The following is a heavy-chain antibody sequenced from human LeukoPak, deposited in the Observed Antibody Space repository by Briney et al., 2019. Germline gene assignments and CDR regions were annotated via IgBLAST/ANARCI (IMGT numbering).Heavy chain of an antibody. CDR1: GGSISNSDHY. Sequence: SETLSLTCTVSGGSISNSDHYWSWIRQHPGKGLEWFGHIYYSGSTYYNPSLKSRGIISVETSKNQFALKLSSVTAADTAVYYCGRIKLSWREFDCWGQGTLVTVSS. CDR3: GRIKLSWREFDC. V-gene: IGHV4-31*03. CDR2: IYYSGST. D-gene: IGHD1-26*01. J-gene: IGHJ4*02.